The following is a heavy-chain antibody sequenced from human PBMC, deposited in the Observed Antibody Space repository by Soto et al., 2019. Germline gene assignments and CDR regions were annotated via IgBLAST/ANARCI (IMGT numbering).Heavy chain of an antibody. D-gene: IGHD5-18*01. J-gene: IGHJ4*02. Sequence: QVQLQESGPGLVKPSETLSLTCTVSGGSISSYYWSWIRQPPGKGLEWIGYIYYSGSTNYNPSLKSRVTISVDTSKNQFSLKLGSVTAADTAVYYCASGQPDTAMVSYWGQGTLVTVSS. CDR3: ASGQPDTAMVSY. V-gene: IGHV4-59*08. CDR1: GGSISSYY. CDR2: IYYSGST.